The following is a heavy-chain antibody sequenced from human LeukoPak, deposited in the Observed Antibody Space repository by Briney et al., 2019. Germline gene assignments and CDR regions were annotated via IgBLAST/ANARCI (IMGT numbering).Heavy chain of an antibody. CDR1: GYSFTSYW. D-gene: IGHD6-6*01. CDR3: ARHSSSSGHDY. Sequence: GEPLKISCKGSGYSFTSYWIGWVRQMPGKGLEWMGIIYPGDSDTRYSPSFQGQVTISADKSISTAYLQWSSLKASDTAIYYCARHSSSSGHDYWGQGTLVTVSS. J-gene: IGHJ4*02. CDR2: IYPGDSDT. V-gene: IGHV5-51*01.